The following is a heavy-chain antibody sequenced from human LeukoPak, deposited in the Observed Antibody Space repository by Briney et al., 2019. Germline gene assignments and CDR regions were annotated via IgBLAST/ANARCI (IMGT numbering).Heavy chain of an antibody. Sequence: PSETLSLTCTVSGGSISTYYWSWIRQPPGKGLEWVGNIYYSGSTIYNPSLKSRVTMSVDTSKNQFSLNLTSVTAADTAVYYCARVPSGGTFDYWGQGTLVTVSS. V-gene: IGHV4-59*01. CDR2: IYYSGST. CDR3: ARVPSGGTFDY. D-gene: IGHD3-10*01. CDR1: GGSISTYY. J-gene: IGHJ4*02.